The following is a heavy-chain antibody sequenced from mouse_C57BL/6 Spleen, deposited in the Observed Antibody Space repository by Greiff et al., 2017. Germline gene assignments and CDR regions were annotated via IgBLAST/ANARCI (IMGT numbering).Heavy chain of an antibody. J-gene: IGHJ4*01. CDR3: ARRNYGSSYVDYYAMDY. CDR2: IDPSDSYT. D-gene: IGHD1-1*01. V-gene: IGHV1-69*01. CDR1: GYTFTSYW. Sequence: QVQLQQPGAELVMPGASVQLSCKASGYTFTSYWMHWVKQRPGQGLEWIGEIDPSDSYTNYNQKFKGKSTLTVDKSSSTAYMQLSSLTSEDSAVYYCARRNYGSSYVDYYAMDYWGQGTSVTVSS.